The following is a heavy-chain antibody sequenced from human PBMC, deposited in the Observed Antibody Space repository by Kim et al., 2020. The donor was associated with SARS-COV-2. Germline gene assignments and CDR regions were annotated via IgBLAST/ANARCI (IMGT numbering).Heavy chain of an antibody. J-gene: IGHJ4*01. D-gene: IGHD5-12*01. CDR2: INPNSGGT. V-gene: IGHV1-2*06. CDR1: GYTFTGYY. Sequence: ASVKVSCKASGYTFTGYYMHWVRQAPGQGLEWMGRINPNSGGTNYAQKFQGRVTMTRDTSISTAYMELSRLRSDDTAVYYCARDGRTLIVATISGAMGDYWGPGILVTVSS. CDR3: ARDGRTLIVATISGAMGDY.